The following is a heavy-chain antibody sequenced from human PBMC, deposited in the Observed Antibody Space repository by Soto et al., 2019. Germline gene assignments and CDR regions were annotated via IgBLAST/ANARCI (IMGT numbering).Heavy chain of an antibody. Sequence: GGSLRLSCAASGFTFSSYGMHWVRQAPGKGLEWVAVIWYDGNNKYYADSVKGRFTISRDNSNNTLYVQMTGLRAEDTAVYYCARGLHSLFDYWGQGTLVTVSS. CDR2: IWYDGNNK. CDR3: ARGLHSLFDY. CDR1: GFTFSSYG. J-gene: IGHJ4*02. V-gene: IGHV3-33*01. D-gene: IGHD2-21*01.